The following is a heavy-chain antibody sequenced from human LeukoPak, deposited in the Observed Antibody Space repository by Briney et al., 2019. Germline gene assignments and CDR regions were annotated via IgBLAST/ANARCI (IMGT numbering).Heavy chain of an antibody. CDR3: ARRSYNSPFRY. Sequence: SETLSLTCAVYGGSFSGYYWSWIRQPPGKGLEWIGEINHSGSTNYNPSLKSRVTISVDTSKNHFSLNLRSVTAADAAVYYCARRSYNSPFRYWGQGTPVTVSS. CDR2: INHSGST. V-gene: IGHV4-34*01. CDR1: GGSFSGYY. D-gene: IGHD5-24*01. J-gene: IGHJ4*02.